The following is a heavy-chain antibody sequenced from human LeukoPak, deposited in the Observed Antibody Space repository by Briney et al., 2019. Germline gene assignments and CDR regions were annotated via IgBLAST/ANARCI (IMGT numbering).Heavy chain of an antibody. D-gene: IGHD6-19*01. V-gene: IGHV1-8*01. CDR2: MNPTSGNT. CDR3: ARGRGYTSGWPMYYFDY. J-gene: IGHJ4*02. Sequence: GASVKVSCRASGYTLITYDINWVRRATGQGFEWMGWMNPTSGNTGYAEKFQGRVTMTRDTSIGTAYMELSGLGSEDTAVYYCARGRGYTSGWPMYYFDYWGQGTLVTVSP. CDR1: GYTLITYD.